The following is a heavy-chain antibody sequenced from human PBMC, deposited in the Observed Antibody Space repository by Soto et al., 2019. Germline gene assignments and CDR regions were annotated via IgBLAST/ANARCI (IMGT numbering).Heavy chain of an antibody. J-gene: IGHJ4*02. V-gene: IGHV3-15*01. CDR1: GFTFSNAW. CDR3: TPIYDILTGYYQLDY. CDR2: IKSKTDGGTT. Sequence: GGSLRLSCAASGFTFSNAWMSWVRQAPGKGLEWVGRIKSKTDGGTTDYAAPVKGRFTISRDDSKNTLYLQMNSLKTEDTAVYYCTPIYDILTGYYQLDYWGQGTLVNVSS. D-gene: IGHD3-9*01.